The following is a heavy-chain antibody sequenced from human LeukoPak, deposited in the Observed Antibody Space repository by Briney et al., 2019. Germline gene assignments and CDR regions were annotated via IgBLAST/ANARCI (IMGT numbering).Heavy chain of an antibody. CDR2: TNPSGGRT. D-gene: IGHD2-21*02. V-gene: IGHV1-46*01. Sequence: ASVRVSCKASGYTFTSYYMHWMRQAPGQGLEWMGITNPSGGRTSYAQKFQGRVTMTRDTSTGTVYMELSSLRSKDTAVYYCASLRSGDYEGFDYWGQGTLVTVSS. CDR1: GYTFTSYY. CDR3: ASLRSGDYEGFDY. J-gene: IGHJ4*02.